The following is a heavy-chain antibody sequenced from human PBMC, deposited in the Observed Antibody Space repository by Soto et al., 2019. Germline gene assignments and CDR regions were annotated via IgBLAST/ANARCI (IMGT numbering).Heavy chain of an antibody. CDR3: ARETMWPSGRYYYYHMDV. V-gene: IGHV4-30-4*01. CDR2: ISYSGNT. J-gene: IGHJ6*02. Sequence: QVQLQESGPGLVKPSQTLSLTCSVSGASITSRGSYWTWIRQPPGKGLEWIGHISYSGNTFYNSSLHSRHTISVATSKIQFSLKMTSVTAADTAVYFCARETMWPSGRYYYYHMDVWGQGTTVPVSS. CDR1: GASITSRGSY. D-gene: IGHD3-10*01.